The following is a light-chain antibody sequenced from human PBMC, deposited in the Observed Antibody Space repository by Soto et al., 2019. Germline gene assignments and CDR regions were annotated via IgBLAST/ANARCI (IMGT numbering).Light chain of an antibody. V-gene: IGLV2-14*01. CDR2: EVT. Sequence: QSVLTQPASVSGSPGQSITISCTGTSGDIGSYNRVSWYQQHPGEAPKLIIYEVTDRPSGVSNRFSGSKSGNTASLTISGLQAEDEGDYYCQSYDSTLSARYVFGTGTKVTVL. CDR3: QSYDSTLSARYV. CDR1: SGDIGSYNR. J-gene: IGLJ1*01.